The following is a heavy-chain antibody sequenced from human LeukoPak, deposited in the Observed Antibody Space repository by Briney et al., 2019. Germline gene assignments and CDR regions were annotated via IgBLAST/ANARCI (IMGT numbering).Heavy chain of an antibody. CDR3: ARGQLVRGRAHDY. CDR1: GGSFSGYY. Sequence: SETLSLTCAVYGGSFSGYYWSWIRQPPGKGLEWIGEINHSRSTNYNPSLKSRVTISVDTSKNQFSLKLSSVTAADTAVYYCARGQLVRGRAHDYWGQGTLVTVSS. CDR2: INHSRST. D-gene: IGHD3-10*01. J-gene: IGHJ4*02. V-gene: IGHV4-34*01.